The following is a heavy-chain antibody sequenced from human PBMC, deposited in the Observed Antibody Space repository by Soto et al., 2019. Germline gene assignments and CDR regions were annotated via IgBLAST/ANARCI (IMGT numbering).Heavy chain of an antibody. Sequence: ASVKVSCKASGYTFTSYAMHWVRQAPGQRLEWMGWINAGNGNTKYSQKFQGRVTITRDTSASTAYMELSSLRSEDTAVYYCARVASSTEYYYYGMDVWGQGTTVTV. CDR2: INAGNGNT. V-gene: IGHV1-3*01. CDR1: GYTFTSYA. D-gene: IGHD2-2*01. CDR3: ARVASSTEYYYYGMDV. J-gene: IGHJ6*02.